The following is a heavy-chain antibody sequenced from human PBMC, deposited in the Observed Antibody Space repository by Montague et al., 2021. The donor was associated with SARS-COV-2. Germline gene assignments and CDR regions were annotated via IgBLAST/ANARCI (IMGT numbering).Heavy chain of an antibody. CDR3: ARGRIEVSMIVVVLTGASYYTEL. V-gene: IGHV4-34*01. CDR1: GGSSSCHF. CDR2: INNSGTT. Sequence: SETLSLTCAAYGGSSSCHFWRWTRQTPGKGPEWIGVINNSGTTNYNPSLKSRVTISVDTSKNQFSLKLHSVTAADTAVYYCARGRIEVSMIVVVLTGASYYTELWGTAATVSVTS. J-gene: IGHJ6*03. D-gene: IGHD3-22*01.